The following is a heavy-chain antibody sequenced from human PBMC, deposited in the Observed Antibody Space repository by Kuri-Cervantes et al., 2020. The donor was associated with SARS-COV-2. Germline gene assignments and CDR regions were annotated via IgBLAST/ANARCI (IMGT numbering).Heavy chain of an antibody. CDR2: ISSSSSYT. CDR1: GFTFSDYY. Sequence: LSLTCAASGFTFSDYYMSWVRQAPGKGLEWVSYISSSSSYTNYADSVKGRFTISRDNAKNSLYLQMNSLRAEDTAVYYCASAGVVTFSVYYGMDVWGQGTTVTVSS. V-gene: IGHV3-11*03. D-gene: IGHD4-23*01. J-gene: IGHJ6*02. CDR3: ASAGVVTFSVYYGMDV.